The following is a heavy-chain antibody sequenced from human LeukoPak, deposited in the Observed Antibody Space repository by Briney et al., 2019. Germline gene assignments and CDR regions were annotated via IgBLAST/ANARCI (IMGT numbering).Heavy chain of an antibody. CDR2: ISYDGSNK. CDR3: ARIEGFYLDY. V-gene: IGHV3-30-3*01. Sequence: PGGSLRLSCAASGFTFSSYAMHWVRQAPGKGLEWVAVISYDGSNKYYADSVKGRFTISRDNSKNTLYLQMNSLRAEDTAVYYCARIEGFYLDYWGQGILVTVSS. J-gene: IGHJ4*02. CDR1: GFTFSSYA.